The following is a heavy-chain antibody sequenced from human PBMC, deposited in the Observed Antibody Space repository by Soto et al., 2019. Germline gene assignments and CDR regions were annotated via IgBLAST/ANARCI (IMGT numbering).Heavy chain of an antibody. D-gene: IGHD3-16*02. V-gene: IGHV1-69*13. J-gene: IGHJ6*02. CDR1: GGTFSSYA. CDR2: IIPIFGTA. Sequence: SVKVSCKASGGTFSSYAISWVRQAPGQGLEWMGGIIPIFGTANYAQKFQGRVTITADESTSTAYMELSSLRSEDTAVYYCAREMITFGGVIANYYYYGMDVWGQGTTVTVSS. CDR3: AREMITFGGVIANYYYYGMDV.